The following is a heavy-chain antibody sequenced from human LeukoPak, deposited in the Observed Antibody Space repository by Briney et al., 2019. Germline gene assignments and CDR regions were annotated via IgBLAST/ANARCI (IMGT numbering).Heavy chain of an antibody. CDR3: ARDGGVLRYFDLDFDY. V-gene: IGHV4-34*01. CDR1: GGSFSGYY. D-gene: IGHD3-9*01. CDR2: INHSGST. J-gene: IGHJ4*02. Sequence: SETLSLTCAVYGGSFSGYYWSWIRQPPGKGLEWIGEINHSGSTNYNPSLKSRVTISVDTSKNQFSLKLSSVTAADTAVYYCARDGGVLRYFDLDFDYWGQETLVTVSS.